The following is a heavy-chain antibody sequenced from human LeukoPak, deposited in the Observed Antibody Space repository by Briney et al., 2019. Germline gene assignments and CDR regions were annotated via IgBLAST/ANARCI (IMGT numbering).Heavy chain of an antibody. J-gene: IGHJ4*02. Sequence: ASVKVSCKASGCTFTAYYMHWVRQAPGQGLEWMGWINPNSGGTKYAQKFQGRVTMTRDTSISTAYMELSSLRSDDTAVYYCARGYSSGKADYWGQGSLVTVSP. CDR1: GCTFTAYY. V-gene: IGHV1-2*02. CDR2: INPNSGGT. D-gene: IGHD6-19*01. CDR3: ARGYSSGKADY.